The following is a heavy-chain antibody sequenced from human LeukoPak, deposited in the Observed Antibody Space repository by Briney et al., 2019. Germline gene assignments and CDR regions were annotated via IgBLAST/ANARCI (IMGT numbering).Heavy chain of an antibody. V-gene: IGHV1-18*01. CDR2: ISAYNGNT. CDR3: ARVIAVAGTSLDY. J-gene: IGHJ4*02. CDR1: GYTFTNYG. D-gene: IGHD6-19*01. Sequence: ASVKVSCKASGYTFTNYGISWVRQAPGQGLEWMGWISAYNGNTNYAQKLQGRVTMTTDTSTSTAYMELSRLRSDDTAVYYCARVIAVAGTSLDYWGQGTLVTVSS.